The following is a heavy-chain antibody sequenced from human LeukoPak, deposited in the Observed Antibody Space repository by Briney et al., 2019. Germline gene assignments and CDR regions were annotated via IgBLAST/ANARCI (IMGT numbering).Heavy chain of an antibody. CDR3: AKSRSSNSWSALNY. J-gene: IGHJ4*02. CDR1: GFTFSSYA. D-gene: IGHD6-13*01. Sequence: GGSLRLSCAASGFTFSSYAMSWVRQTPGKGLEWVSVISGSDSSTYYADSVRGRFTISRDNSEDTLYLQMNSLRAEDTAVYYCAKSRSSNSWSALNYWGQGTLVTVSS. CDR2: ISGSDSST. V-gene: IGHV3-23*01.